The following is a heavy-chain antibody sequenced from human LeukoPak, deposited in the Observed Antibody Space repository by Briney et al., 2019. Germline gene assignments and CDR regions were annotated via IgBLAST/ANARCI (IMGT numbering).Heavy chain of an antibody. J-gene: IGHJ6*02. D-gene: IGHD2-21*01. CDR3: ARDVAVPAYYYYYYGMDV. CDR1: GFTVSSNY. V-gene: IGHV3-53*01. CDR2: IYSGGST. Sequence: GGSLRLSCAASGFTVSSNYMSWVRQAPGEGLEWVSVIYSGGSTYYADSVKGRFTISRDNSKNTLYLQMNSLRAEDTAVYYCARDVAVPAYYYYYYGMDVWSQGTTVTVSS.